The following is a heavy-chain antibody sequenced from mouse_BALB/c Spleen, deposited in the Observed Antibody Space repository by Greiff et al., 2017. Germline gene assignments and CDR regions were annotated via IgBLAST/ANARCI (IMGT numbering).Heavy chain of an antibody. CDR1: GFTFSSFG. J-gene: IGHJ2*01. Sequence: DVHLVESGGGLVQPGGSRKLSCAASGFTFSSFGMHWVRQAPEKGLEWVAYISSGSSTIYYADKVKGRFTISRDNPKNTLFLQMTSLRSEDTAMYYCARWDTATLFDYWGQGTTLTVSS. CDR2: ISSGSSTI. V-gene: IGHV5-17*02. CDR3: ARWDTATLFDY. D-gene: IGHD1-2*01.